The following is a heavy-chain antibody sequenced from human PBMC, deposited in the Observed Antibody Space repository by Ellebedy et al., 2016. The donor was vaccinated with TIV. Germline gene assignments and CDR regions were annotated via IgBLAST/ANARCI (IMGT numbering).Heavy chain of an antibody. CDR3: ARGSMVRGLAG. J-gene: IGHJ4*02. CDR2: VNHRGTA. CDR1: LPSLSGYH. Sequence: SETLSLTXEIDLPSLSGYHWAWIRQPPGKGLEWIGDVNHRGTARYISSLESRVTISLDTSKKQFSLNPTSVTAADTAFYFCARGSMVRGLAGWGQGTLVTVSS. D-gene: IGHD3-10*01. V-gene: IGHV4-34*01.